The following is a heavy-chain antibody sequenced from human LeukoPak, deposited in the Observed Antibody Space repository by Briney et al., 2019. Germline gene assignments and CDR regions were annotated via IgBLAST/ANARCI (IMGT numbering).Heavy chain of an antibody. D-gene: IGHD3-22*01. Sequence: ASVKVSCKASGYTFTSYGISWVRQAPGQGLEWMGWISAYNGNTNYAQKLQGRVTMTTDTSTSTAYMELRSLRSDDTAVYYCARAILAYYYDSSGYYLPDAFDIWGQGTMVTVSS. CDR1: GYTFTSYG. V-gene: IGHV1-18*01. J-gene: IGHJ3*02. CDR3: ARAILAYYYDSSGYYLPDAFDI. CDR2: ISAYNGNT.